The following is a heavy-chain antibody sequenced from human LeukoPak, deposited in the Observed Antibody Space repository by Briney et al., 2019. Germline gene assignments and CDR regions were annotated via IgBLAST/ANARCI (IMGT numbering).Heavy chain of an antibody. CDR2: INPNSGGT. CDR1: GYTFTSYD. Sequence: ASVKVSCKASGYTFTSYDINWVRQAPGQGLEWMGWINPNSGGTNYAQKFQGRVTMTRDTSISTAYMELSRLRSDDTAVYYCARADVGYDYFDYWGQGTLVTVSS. D-gene: IGHD5-12*01. CDR3: ARADVGYDYFDY. V-gene: IGHV1-2*02. J-gene: IGHJ4*02.